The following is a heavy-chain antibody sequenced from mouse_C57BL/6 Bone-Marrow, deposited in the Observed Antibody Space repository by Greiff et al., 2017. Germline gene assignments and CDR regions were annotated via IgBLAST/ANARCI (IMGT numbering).Heavy chain of an antibody. J-gene: IGHJ1*03. CDR2: IYPGSGNT. CDR1: GYTFTDYY. V-gene: IGHV1-76*01. CDR3: ARGLWYPHWYFDV. D-gene: IGHD2-1*01. Sequence: QVQLKQSGAELVRPGASVKLSCKASGYTFTDYYINWVKQRPGQGLEWIARIYPGSGNTYYNEKFKGKATLTAEKSSSTAYMQLSSLTSEDSAVYFCARGLWYPHWYFDVWGTGTTVTVSS.